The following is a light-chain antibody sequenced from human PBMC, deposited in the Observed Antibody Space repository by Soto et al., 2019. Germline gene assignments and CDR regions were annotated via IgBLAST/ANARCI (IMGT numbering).Light chain of an antibody. CDR3: QQYNKWPPLT. CDR1: QSIGGNF. CDR2: GAS. V-gene: IGKV3D-15*01. J-gene: IGKJ4*01. Sequence: EIVLTQSPGTLSLSPGEGATLSCRASQSIGGNFLAWYQQRRGQAPRLLIHGASNRATGIPDRFSGSGSGTDFTLTISNLQSDDFAVYFCQQYNKWPPLTFGGGTKVEIK.